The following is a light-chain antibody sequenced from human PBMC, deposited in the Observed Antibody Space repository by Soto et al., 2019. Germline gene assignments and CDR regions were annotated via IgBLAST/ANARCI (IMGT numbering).Light chain of an antibody. Sequence: EIVMTKSPATLSVYPGERATLSCRASQSVSSDLAWYQHKPGQAPRLLIYGASTRATGIPARFSGRGSGTEFTLTISSLQSVDFAVYYCQQYDNWPQTFGQGTKVDIK. J-gene: IGKJ1*01. CDR1: QSVSSD. V-gene: IGKV3-15*01. CDR3: QQYDNWPQT. CDR2: GAS.